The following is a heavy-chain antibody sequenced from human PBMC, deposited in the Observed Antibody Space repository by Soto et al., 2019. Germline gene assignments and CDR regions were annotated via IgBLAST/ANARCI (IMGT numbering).Heavy chain of an antibody. D-gene: IGHD5-18*01. Sequence: GGSLRLSCAASGFTFSSYGMHWVRQAPGKGLEWVTVILYDGSYKYYADSVKGRFTISRDNSKNTLYLQMNSLRAEDTAVYYCAKEPTEYKYGYPPYYYYGMDVWGQGTTVTVSS. CDR1: GFTFSSYG. V-gene: IGHV3-30*18. CDR2: ILYDGSYK. J-gene: IGHJ6*02. CDR3: AKEPTEYKYGYPPYYYYGMDV.